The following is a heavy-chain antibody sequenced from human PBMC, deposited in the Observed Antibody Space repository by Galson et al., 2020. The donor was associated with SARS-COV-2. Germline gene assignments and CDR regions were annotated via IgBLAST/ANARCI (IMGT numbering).Heavy chain of an antibody. V-gene: IGHV4-39*06. CDR3: ARDFSGGTVCRRPTDCSPG. CDR2: NYSDRTT. Sequence: SETLSLTCIVSGDSISNSDYYWVWLRQPPGKGLEWIGSNYSDRTTYYSPPHKSRATWSHDTSRNQFPLKVFSMTAADTGTYYCARDFSGGTVCRRPTDCSPGWGRGVPVTVSS. J-gene: IGHJ4*02. CDR1: GDSISNSDYY. D-gene: IGHD2-21*01.